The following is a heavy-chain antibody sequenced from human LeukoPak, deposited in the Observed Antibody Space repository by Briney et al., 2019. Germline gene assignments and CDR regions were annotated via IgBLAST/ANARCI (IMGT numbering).Heavy chain of an antibody. CDR2: MNPNSGNT. V-gene: IGHV1-8*01. J-gene: IGHJ5*02. CDR3: AREGGNMITFGGVIVTYSFDP. D-gene: IGHD3-16*02. CDR1: GYTFTSYD. Sequence: GASVKVSCKASGYTFTSYDINWVRQATGQGLEWMGWMNPNSGNTGYAQKFQGRVTMTRNTSISTAYMELSSLRSEDTAVYYCAREGGNMITFGGVIVTYSFDPWGQGTLVTVSS.